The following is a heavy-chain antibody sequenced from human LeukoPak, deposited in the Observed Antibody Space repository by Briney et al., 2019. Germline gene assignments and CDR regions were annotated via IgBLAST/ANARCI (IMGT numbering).Heavy chain of an antibody. CDR1: GYTFTIYD. CDR2: MNPNSGNT. V-gene: IGHV1-8*01. J-gene: IGHJ6*02. Sequence: ASVRVSCKASGYTFTIYDINWVRQAPGQGLERMGWMNPNSGNTGYTQKFQGRVTMTRNTSITTAYMELSSLRSEDTAVYYCARGLRRSSGPAAICCYYYGMDVWGQGTTVTVSS. CDR3: ARGLRRSSGPAAICCYYYGMDV. D-gene: IGHD2-2*01.